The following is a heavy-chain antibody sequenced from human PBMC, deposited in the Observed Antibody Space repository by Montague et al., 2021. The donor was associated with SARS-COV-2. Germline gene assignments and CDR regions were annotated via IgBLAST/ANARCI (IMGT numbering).Heavy chain of an antibody. D-gene: IGHD6-13*01. V-gene: IGHV6-1*01. CDR1: GGSVSSDTAA. Sequence: CAISGGSVSSDTAAWHWIRQSPSRGLEWLGRTYYRSQWHNDSAASVRSRISFSGDISKNQFSLHLNSVTPEDTAIYYCARDGEYGGSWYSFLQNWGQGTLVIVSS. CDR2: TYYRSQWHN. J-gene: IGHJ1*01. CDR3: ARDGEYGGSWYSFLQN.